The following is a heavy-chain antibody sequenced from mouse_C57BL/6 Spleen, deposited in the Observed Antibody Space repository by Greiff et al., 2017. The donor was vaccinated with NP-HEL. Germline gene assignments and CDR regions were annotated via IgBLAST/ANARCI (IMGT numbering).Heavy chain of an antibody. J-gene: IGHJ4*01. Sequence: VQLQQSGPELVKPGASVKISCKASGYSFTGYYMNWVKQSPEKSLEWIGEINPSTGGTTYTQKFKAKATLTVDKSSSTAYMQLKSLTSEDSAVYYCARGDGYYDYAMDYWGQGTSVTVSS. V-gene: IGHV1-42*01. D-gene: IGHD2-3*01. CDR2: INPSTGGT. CDR1: GYSFTGYY. CDR3: ARGDGYYDYAMDY.